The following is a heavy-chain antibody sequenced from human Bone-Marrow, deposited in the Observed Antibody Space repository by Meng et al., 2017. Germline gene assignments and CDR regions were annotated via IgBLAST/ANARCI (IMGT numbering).Heavy chain of an antibody. V-gene: IGHV3-74*01. CDR3: ARVGYYDSSNYYAYFQH. CDR1: GFTLSTYW. D-gene: IGHD3-22*01. CDR2: INSDGSDT. Sequence: GESLKISCAASGFTLSTYWMHWVRQAPGKGLVWVSRINSDGSDTSYADSVKGRFTISRDNAKNTLYLQMNSLRAEDTAVYYCARVGYYDSSNYYAYFQHWGQDTLVTVSS. J-gene: IGHJ1*01.